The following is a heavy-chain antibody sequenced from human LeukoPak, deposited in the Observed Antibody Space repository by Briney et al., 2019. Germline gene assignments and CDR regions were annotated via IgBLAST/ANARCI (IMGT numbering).Heavy chain of an antibody. D-gene: IGHD2/OR15-2a*01. J-gene: IGHJ4*02. CDR2: IYATGTT. Sequence: PSETLSLTCTVSGDSITNSWWIWVRQSPGKGLEWIGYIYATGTTNYNPSLMSRVTFSVDKSKNQFSLRLSSVTAADTAVYYCARQRRQSFSSPLYHFDYWGQGTLVTVSS. CDR1: GDSITNSW. CDR3: ARQRRQSFSSPLYHFDY. V-gene: IGHV4-4*09.